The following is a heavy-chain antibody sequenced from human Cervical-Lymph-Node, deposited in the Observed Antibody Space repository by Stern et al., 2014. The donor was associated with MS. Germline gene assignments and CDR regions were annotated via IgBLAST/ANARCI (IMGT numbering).Heavy chain of an antibody. V-gene: IGHV3-53*01. Sequence: EVQLEESGGGLIQPGGSLRLSCAAPGFTVSNNYMSWVRQAPGKGLEWVSLIYTDDRTYYAGSVKGRFTMFRDSSKNKLFLQMTSLRAEDTAVYYWERAIFEVNTAAMAPDAFDTWGQGTMVTVSS. CDR3: ERAIFEVNTAAMAPDAFDT. J-gene: IGHJ3*02. CDR1: GFTVSNNY. CDR2: IYTDDRT. D-gene: IGHD3-3*01.